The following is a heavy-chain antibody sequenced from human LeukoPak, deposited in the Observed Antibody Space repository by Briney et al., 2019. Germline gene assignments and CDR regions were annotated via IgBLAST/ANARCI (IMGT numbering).Heavy chain of an antibody. V-gene: IGHV4-39*07. CDR3: ARDQASSSRNWFDP. CDR2: IYYTGST. D-gene: IGHD6-13*01. Sequence: SETLSLTCTVSGGSITTSNYYWGWVRQPPGKGLEWIGSIYYTGSTYYSPSLKSRVIISVDTSKNQFSLKLSSVTAADTAVYYCARDQASSSRNWFDPWGQGTLVTVSS. CDR1: GGSITTSNYY. J-gene: IGHJ5*02.